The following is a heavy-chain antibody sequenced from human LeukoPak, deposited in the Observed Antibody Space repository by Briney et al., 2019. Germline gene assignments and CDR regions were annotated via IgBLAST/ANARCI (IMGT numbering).Heavy chain of an antibody. J-gene: IGHJ6*03. V-gene: IGHV1-2*02. Sequence: ASVKVSCKASGYTFTGYYMHWVRQAPGQGLEWMGWVNPNSGGTNYAQKFQGRVTMTRDTSISTAYMELSRLRSDDTAVYYCARDSGYGRDYYYYYMDVWGKGTTVTTSS. CDR1: GYTFTGYY. CDR3: ARDSGYGRDYYYYYMDV. CDR2: VNPNSGGT. D-gene: IGHD5-18*01.